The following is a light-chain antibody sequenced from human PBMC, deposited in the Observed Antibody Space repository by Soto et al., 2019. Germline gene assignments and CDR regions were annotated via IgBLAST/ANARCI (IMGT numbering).Light chain of an antibody. Sequence: EIVLTQSPATLSLSPGERATLSCRASQSVCSYLAWYQQKPGQAPRLLIYDASNRATGIPARFSGSGSGTDFTLTISSLEPEDFAVYYCQQRSKWITFGQGTRVEIK. CDR3: QQRSKWIT. CDR2: DAS. V-gene: IGKV3-11*01. CDR1: QSVCSY. J-gene: IGKJ5*01.